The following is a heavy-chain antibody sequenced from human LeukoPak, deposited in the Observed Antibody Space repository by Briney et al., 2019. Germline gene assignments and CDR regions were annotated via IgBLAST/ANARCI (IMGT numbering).Heavy chain of an antibody. CDR1: GGSFSGYY. J-gene: IGHJ4*02. V-gene: IGHV4-34*01. D-gene: IGHD6-19*01. CDR2: INHSGST. Sequence: SETLSLTCAVYGGSFSGYYWSWIRQPPGKGLEWIGEINHSGSTNYNPSLKSRLTISVDTSKNQISLKLSSVTAADMAVYFCARGTGYTSGWGYYYCDYWGQGTLVTVSS. CDR3: ARGTGYTSGWGYYYCDY.